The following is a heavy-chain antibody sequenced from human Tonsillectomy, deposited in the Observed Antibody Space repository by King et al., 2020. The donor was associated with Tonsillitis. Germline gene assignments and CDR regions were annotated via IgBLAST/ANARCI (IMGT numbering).Heavy chain of an antibody. J-gene: IGHJ4*02. Sequence: VQLVESGGGLVKPGGSLILSWAAFGFTFSNAGMSWVRQAPGKGLEWVGRIKSKTDGGTTDYAAPVKGRFTIPRDDSKNTLYLQMNSLKTEDTAVYYCTTHYCSSTSCYRLKLDYWGQGTLVTVSS. CDR3: TTHYCSSTSCYRLKLDY. CDR2: IKSKTDGGTT. CDR1: GFTFSNAG. V-gene: IGHV3-15*01. D-gene: IGHD2-2*01.